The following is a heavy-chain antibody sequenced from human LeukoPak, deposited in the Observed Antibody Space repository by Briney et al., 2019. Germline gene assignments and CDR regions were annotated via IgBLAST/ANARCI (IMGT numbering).Heavy chain of an antibody. J-gene: IGHJ4*02. Sequence: GGSLRLSCAASGFTFSRYWMNWVRQAPGKGLEWVANIKQDGSEKYYVESVKGRFTISRDNAKNSLYLQMNSLRGEDTAVYYCTRTDEGYWGQGTLVTVSS. CDR2: IKQDGSEK. V-gene: IGHV3-7*01. CDR1: GFTFSRYW. CDR3: TRTDEGY.